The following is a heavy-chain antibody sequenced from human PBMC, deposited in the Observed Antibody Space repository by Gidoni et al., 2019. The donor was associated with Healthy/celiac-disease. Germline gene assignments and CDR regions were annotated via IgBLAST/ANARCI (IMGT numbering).Heavy chain of an antibody. Sequence: EVQLVESGGGLVKPGGSLRLSCAASGFTFSSYSMNWVRQAPGKGLEWVSSISSSSSYIYYADSVKGRFTISRDNAKNSLYLQMNSLRAEDTAVYYCARAATIFGVVRHFDYWGQGTLVTVSS. CDR2: ISSSSSYI. CDR1: GFTFSSYS. J-gene: IGHJ4*02. V-gene: IGHV3-21*01. D-gene: IGHD3-3*01. CDR3: ARAATIFGVVRHFDY.